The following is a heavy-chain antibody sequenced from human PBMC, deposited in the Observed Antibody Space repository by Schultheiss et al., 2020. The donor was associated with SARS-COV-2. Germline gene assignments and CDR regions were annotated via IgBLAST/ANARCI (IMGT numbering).Heavy chain of an antibody. Sequence: SETLSLTCTVSGGSISSYYWSWIRQPPGKGLEWIGYIYYSGSTYYNPSLKSRVTISVDTSKNQFSLKLSSVTAADTAVYYCAREALVNDYFDYWGQGTLVTVSS. V-gene: IGHV4-59*12. D-gene: IGHD2-8*02. J-gene: IGHJ4*02. CDR3: AREALVNDYFDY. CDR1: GGSISSYY. CDR2: IYYSGST.